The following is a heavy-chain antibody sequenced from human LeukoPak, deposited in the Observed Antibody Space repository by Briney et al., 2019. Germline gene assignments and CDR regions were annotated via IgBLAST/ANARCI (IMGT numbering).Heavy chain of an antibody. CDR1: GFTFSSYW. J-gene: IGHJ3*02. V-gene: IGHV3-74*01. D-gene: IGHD1-26*01. CDR2: INSDGSST. CDR3: ACYSGSLYVFDI. Sequence: GGSLRLSCAASGFTFSSYWMYWVRQAPGKGPVWVSRINSDGSSTSYADSVKGRFTISRDNAKNTLYLQMNSLRAEDTAVYYCACYSGSLYVFDIWGQGTMVTVSS.